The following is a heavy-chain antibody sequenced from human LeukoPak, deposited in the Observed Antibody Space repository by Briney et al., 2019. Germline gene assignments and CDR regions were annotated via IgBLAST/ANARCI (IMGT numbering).Heavy chain of an antibody. J-gene: IGHJ4*02. CDR3: ARGYYYDSSGYYCDY. V-gene: IGHV3-7*01. CDR1: GFTFSSYW. Sequence: GGSLRLSCAASGFTFSSYWMSWVRQAPGQGLEWVANIKQDGSEKYYVDSVKGRFTISRDNAKNSLYLQMNSLRAEDTAVYYCARGYYYDSSGYYCDYWGQGTLVTVSS. CDR2: IKQDGSEK. D-gene: IGHD3-22*01.